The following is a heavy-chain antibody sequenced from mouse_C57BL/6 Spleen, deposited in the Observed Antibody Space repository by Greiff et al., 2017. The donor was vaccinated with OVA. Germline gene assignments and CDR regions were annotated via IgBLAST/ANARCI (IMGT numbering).Heavy chain of an antibody. V-gene: IGHV1-52*01. CDR1: GYTFTSYW. Sequence: QVQLQQPGAELVRPGSSVKLSCKASGYTFTSYWMHWVKQRPIQGLEWIGNIDPSDSETHYNQKFKDKATLTVDKSSSTAYMQLSSLTSEDSAVYYCARDGRSPYYFDYWGQGTTLTVSS. J-gene: IGHJ2*01. CDR3: ARDGRSPYYFDY. D-gene: IGHD1-1*01. CDR2: IDPSDSET.